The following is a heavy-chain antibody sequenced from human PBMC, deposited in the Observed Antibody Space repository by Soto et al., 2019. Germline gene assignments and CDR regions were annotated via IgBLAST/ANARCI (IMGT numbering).Heavy chain of an antibody. CDR1: GDTFSNYA. D-gene: IGHD3-10*01. V-gene: IGHV1-69*06. Sequence: QVELVQSGIEVKNPGSSVKVSCKASGDTFSNYAINWVRQAPGQGLEWMGGIIPFYDKPNYAENFLGRVTISADKFTATAYLEVSSLRSEDTAVYFCARGDRELFFYAMAVWGRGTPVIVSS. J-gene: IGHJ6*02. CDR3: ARGDRELFFYAMAV. CDR2: IIPFYDKP.